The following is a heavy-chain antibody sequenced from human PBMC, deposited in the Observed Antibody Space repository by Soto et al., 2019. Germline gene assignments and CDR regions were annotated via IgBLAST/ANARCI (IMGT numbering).Heavy chain of an antibody. D-gene: IGHD3-10*01. J-gene: IGHJ5*02. CDR3: ARVNYLNWFDP. V-gene: IGHV4-59*01. CDR1: GGSISSYY. Sequence: SETLSLTCTVSGGSISSYYWSWIRQPPGKGLEWIGYIYYSGSTNYNPSLKSRVTISVDTSKNQFSLKLSSVTAADTAVYYCARVNYLNWFDPWGQGTLVTVSS. CDR2: IYYSGST.